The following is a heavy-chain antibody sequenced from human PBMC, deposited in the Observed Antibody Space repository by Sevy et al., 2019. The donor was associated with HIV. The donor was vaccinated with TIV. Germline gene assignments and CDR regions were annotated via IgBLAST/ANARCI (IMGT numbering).Heavy chain of an antibody. CDR2: ISSTSAYI. Sequence: GGSLRLSCAASGFTFSSYRMTWVRQAPGKGLEWVSCISSTSAYINYAHSVKGRFTISRDNAKNLLYLQMVSLRAEDTAVYYCARAVLEISTWRSDYWGQGTLVTVSS. CDR3: ARAVLEISTWRSDY. D-gene: IGHD1-1*01. J-gene: IGHJ4*02. V-gene: IGHV3-21*01. CDR1: GFTFSSYR.